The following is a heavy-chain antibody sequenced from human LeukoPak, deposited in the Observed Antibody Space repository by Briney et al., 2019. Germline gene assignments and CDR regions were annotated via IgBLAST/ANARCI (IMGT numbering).Heavy chain of an antibody. CDR2: ISGTSRYI. V-gene: IGHV3-21*01. Sequence: GGSLRLSCAASGFTFSTYSMNWVRQAPRKGLEWVSSISGTSRYIYYADSVKGRFTVSRDNANKSLYLQMNSLRAEDSAVYYCARGHSTVTTFSFDYWGQGTLVTVSS. CDR1: GFTFSTYS. D-gene: IGHD4-11*01. J-gene: IGHJ4*02. CDR3: ARGHSTVTTFSFDY.